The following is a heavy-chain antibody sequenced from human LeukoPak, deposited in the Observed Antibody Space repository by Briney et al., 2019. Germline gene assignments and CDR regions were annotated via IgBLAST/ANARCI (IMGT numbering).Heavy chain of an antibody. CDR2: ITGSSSTI. CDR3: ARPRGSYYRDAFDI. CDR1: GFTFSSYS. J-gene: IGHJ3*02. Sequence: PGGSLRLSCSASGFTFSSYSMNWVRQAPGKGLEWVSYITGSSSTIYYADSVKGRFTISRDNAKNSLYLQMNSLRDEDTAVYYCARPRGSYYRDAFDIWGQGTVVIVSS. V-gene: IGHV3-48*02. D-gene: IGHD1-26*01.